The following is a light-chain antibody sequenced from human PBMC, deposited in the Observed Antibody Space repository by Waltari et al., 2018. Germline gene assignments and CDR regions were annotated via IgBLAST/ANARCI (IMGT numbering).Light chain of an antibody. J-gene: IGLJ3*02. CDR3: SSYASGGSWV. CDR2: DVI. V-gene: IGLV2-14*03. Sequence: QSALTQPASVSGSPGQSIEISCSGTGSDIGRYKYVSWYQQHPGKAPKLIIYDVIKRPSGVSNRFSAIKSGTTAYLTISGLQAEDEADYFCSSYASGGSWVFGGGTKVTVL. CDR1: GSDIGRYKY.